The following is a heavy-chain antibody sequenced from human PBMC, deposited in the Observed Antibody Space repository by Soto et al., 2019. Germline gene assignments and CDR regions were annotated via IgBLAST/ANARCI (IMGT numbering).Heavy chain of an antibody. V-gene: IGHV3-30-3*01. CDR2: ISYDGSNK. CDR1: GFTFSSYA. CDR3: ARERDSSGPLDY. J-gene: IGHJ4*02. Sequence: PGGSLRLSCAASGFTFSSYAMHWVRQAPGKGLEWVAVISYDGSNKYYADSVKGRFTISRDNSKNTLYLQMNSLRAEDTAVYYCARERDSSGPLDYWGQGTLVTVSS. D-gene: IGHD6-19*01.